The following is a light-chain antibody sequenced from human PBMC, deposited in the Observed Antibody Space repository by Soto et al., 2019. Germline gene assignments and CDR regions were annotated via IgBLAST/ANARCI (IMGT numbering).Light chain of an antibody. CDR2: SDD. Sequence: QSALTQPPSLSGTPGQRVTISCSGSNSNIGRYSVNWYQHFPGTAPKILIYSDDERPSGVPDRFSGSKSGTSASLAISGLQSEDEAEYYCAAWDDNLNGPLFGGGTTLPVL. V-gene: IGLV1-44*01. CDR1: NSNIGRYS. CDR3: AAWDDNLNGPL. J-gene: IGLJ3*02.